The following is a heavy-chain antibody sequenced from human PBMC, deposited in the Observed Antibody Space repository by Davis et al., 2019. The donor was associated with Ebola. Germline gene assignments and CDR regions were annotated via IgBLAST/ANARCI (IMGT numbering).Heavy chain of an antibody. Sequence: MPSETLSLTCTVSGGSISSYYWSWIRQPPGKGLEWIGYIYYSGSTNYNPSLKSRVTISVDKSKNQFSLKLSSVTAADTAVYYCARQLLWFGELLTPHYFDYWGQGTLVTVSS. V-gene: IGHV4-59*08. CDR1: GGSISSYY. J-gene: IGHJ4*02. D-gene: IGHD3-10*01. CDR3: ARQLLWFGELLTPHYFDY. CDR2: IYYSGST.